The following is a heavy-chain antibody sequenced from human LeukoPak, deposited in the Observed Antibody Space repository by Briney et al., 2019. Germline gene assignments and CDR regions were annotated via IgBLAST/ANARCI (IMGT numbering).Heavy chain of an antibody. CDR2: ISAYNGNT. CDR3: ARRGRPITMVRGVRWYFDY. CDR1: GYTFTSYG. Sequence: ASVKVSCKASGYTFTSYGISWVRQAPGQGLEWMGWISAYNGNTNYAQKLQGRVTMTRDTSISTAYMELSRLRSDDTAVYYCARRGRPITMVRGVRWYFDYWGQGTLVTVSS. V-gene: IGHV1-18*01. J-gene: IGHJ4*02. D-gene: IGHD3-10*01.